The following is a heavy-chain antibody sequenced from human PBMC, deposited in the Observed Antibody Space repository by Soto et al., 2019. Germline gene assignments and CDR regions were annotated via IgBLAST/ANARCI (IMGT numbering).Heavy chain of an antibody. D-gene: IGHD1-26*01. CDR3: AKDLGTPSYYGMDV. V-gene: IGHV3-30*18. CDR1: GFTFSSYG. CDR2: ISYDGSNK. Sequence: HPGGSLRLSCASSGFTFSSYGMHWVRQAPGKGLEWVAVISYDGSNKYYADSVKGRFTISRDNSKNALYLQMNSLRAEDTAVYYCAKDLGTPSYYGMDVWGQGTTVTVSS. J-gene: IGHJ6*02.